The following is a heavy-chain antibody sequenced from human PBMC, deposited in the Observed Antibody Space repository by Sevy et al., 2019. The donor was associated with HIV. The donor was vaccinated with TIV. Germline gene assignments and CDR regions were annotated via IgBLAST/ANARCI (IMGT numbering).Heavy chain of an antibody. CDR3: AKDLAGPGRRYFDY. J-gene: IGHJ4*02. V-gene: IGHV3-30*02. Sequence: GGSLRLSCTASGFTFSNFGMHWVRQVPGKGLEWVKFIRDDGSDKYYAASVKGRFTIARDDSKNTLYLQMDSLRAEDTAIYYCAKDLAGPGRRYFDYWGQGTLVTVSS. D-gene: IGHD6-13*01. CDR1: GFTFSNFG. CDR2: IRDDGSDK.